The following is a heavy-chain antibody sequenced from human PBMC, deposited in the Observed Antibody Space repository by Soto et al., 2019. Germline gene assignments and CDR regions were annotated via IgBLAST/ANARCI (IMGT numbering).Heavy chain of an antibody. CDR3: ARREWLAAYFDY. CDR2: IYYSGST. V-gene: IGHV4-39*01. CDR1: GGSISSSSYY. D-gene: IGHD6-19*01. J-gene: IGHJ4*02. Sequence: QLQLQESGPGLVKPSETLSLTCTVSGGSISSSSYYWGWIRQPPGKGLEWIGSIYYSGSTYYNPSLKSRVTISVHTSKNQFSLKLSSVTAADTAVYYCARREWLAAYFDYWGQGTLVTVSS.